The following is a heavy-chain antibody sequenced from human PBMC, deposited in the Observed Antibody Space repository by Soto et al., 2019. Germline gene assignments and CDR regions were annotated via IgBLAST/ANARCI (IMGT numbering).Heavy chain of an antibody. V-gene: IGHV6-1*01. CDR3: ARGNALDV. D-gene: IGHD3-10*01. J-gene: IGHJ3*01. CDR2: TYYRSKWFH. Sequence: SPTLSLPCAISGDSVSSDITSWNWTRQSPSRGLEWLGRTYYRSKWFHDYAASVKSRITINPDTSKNQFSLELNSMTPEDTAVYYCARGNALDVWGQGTVVTVSS. CDR1: GDSVSSDITS.